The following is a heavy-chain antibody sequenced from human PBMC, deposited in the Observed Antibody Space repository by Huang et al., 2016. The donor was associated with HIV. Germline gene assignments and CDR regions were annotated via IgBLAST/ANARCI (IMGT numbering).Heavy chain of an antibody. D-gene: IGHD3-10*01. V-gene: IGHV1-2*02. CDR2: VNPKRCDT. Sequence: QVQLVQSGAEVKKPGASVTVSCRTSGYIFTDSYIHWVRQGPGQGLEWRGWVNPKRCDTNQAQRVQGRLHMTTDPYTSAVYRELANLRSDDTAVYYCARAVVRGLIIRFDPWGQGTLVTVSS. CDR3: ARAVVRGLIIRFDP. CDR1: GYIFTDSY. J-gene: IGHJ5*02.